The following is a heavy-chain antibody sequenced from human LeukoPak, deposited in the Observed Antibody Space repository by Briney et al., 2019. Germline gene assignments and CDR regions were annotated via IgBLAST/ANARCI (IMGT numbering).Heavy chain of an antibody. V-gene: IGHV1-8*01. CDR3: ARALTYYYDSSADWFDP. CDR1: GYTFTSYD. CDR2: MNPNSGNT. D-gene: IGHD3-22*01. Sequence: ASVKVSCKASGYTFTSYDINWVRQATGQGLEWMGWMNPNSGNTGYAQKFQGIVTMTRNTSISTAYMELSSLRSEDTAVYYCARALTYYYDSSADWFDPWGQGTLVTVSS. J-gene: IGHJ5*02.